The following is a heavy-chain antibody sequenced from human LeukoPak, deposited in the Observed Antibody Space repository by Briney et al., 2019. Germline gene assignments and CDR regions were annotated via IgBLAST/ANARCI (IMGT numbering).Heavy chain of an antibody. J-gene: IGHJ4*02. CDR2: IYYSGST. V-gene: IGHV4-59*08. Sequence: SETLSLTCTVSGGSISSYYWSWIRQPPGKGLEWIGYIYYSGSTNYNPSLKGRVTISVDTSKNQFSLKLSSVTAADTAVYYCARHGRFGYFDYWGQGTLVTVSS. CDR1: GGSISSYY. CDR3: ARHGRFGYFDY. D-gene: IGHD3-10*01.